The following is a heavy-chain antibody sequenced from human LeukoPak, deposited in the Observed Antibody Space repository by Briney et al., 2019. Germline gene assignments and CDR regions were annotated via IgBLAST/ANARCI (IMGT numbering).Heavy chain of an antibody. D-gene: IGHD6-6*01. CDR3: AKHLSSSSVLSWFDP. V-gene: IGHV3-9*01. CDR1: GFTFEDCA. CDR2: ISWNSGSI. Sequence: SLRHSCAASGFTFEDCAMHWVRPAPGKGLEGVSGISWNSGSIVYAAAVKGRFTISRDNAQNSLYLQMSSLRAEDTALYYCAKHLSSSSVLSWFDPWAQGTLVTVSS. J-gene: IGHJ5*02.